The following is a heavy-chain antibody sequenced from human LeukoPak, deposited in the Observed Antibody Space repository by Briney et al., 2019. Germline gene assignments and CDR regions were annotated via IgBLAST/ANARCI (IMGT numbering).Heavy chain of an antibody. V-gene: IGHV3-23*01. CDR2: ISGSGGST. CDR3: AKDLWYGDYAVAFDY. D-gene: IGHD4-17*01. Sequence: GRSLRLSCAASGFSFSTHAMHWVRQAPGKGLEWVSAISGSGGSTYYADSVKGRFTISRDNSKNTLYLQMNSLRAEDTAVYYCAKDLWYGDYAVAFDYWGQGTLVTVSS. J-gene: IGHJ4*02. CDR1: GFSFSTHA.